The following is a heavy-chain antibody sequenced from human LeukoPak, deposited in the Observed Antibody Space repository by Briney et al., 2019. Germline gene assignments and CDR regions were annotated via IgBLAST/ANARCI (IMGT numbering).Heavy chain of an antibody. V-gene: IGHV3-21*01. CDR3: ARGKEVITMLRGLKPGYYFDY. CDR2: ISSSSSYI. CDR1: GFTFSSYS. D-gene: IGHD3-10*01. J-gene: IGHJ4*02. Sequence: TGGSLRLSCAASGFTFSSYSMNWVRQAPGKGLEWVSSISSSSSYIYYADSVKGRFTISRDNAKNSLYLQMNSLRAEDTAVYYCARGKEVITMLRGLKPGYYFDYWGQGTLVTVSS.